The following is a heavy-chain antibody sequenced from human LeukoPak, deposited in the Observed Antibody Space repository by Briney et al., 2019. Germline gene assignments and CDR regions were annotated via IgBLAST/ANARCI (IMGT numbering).Heavy chain of an antibody. CDR2: IIPIFDTP. CDR1: GGTFSNYA. CDR3: ARLYCSSTSCPYYFDY. V-gene: IGHV1-69*13. J-gene: IGHJ4*02. Sequence: SVKVSCKASGGTFSNYAISWVRQAPGQGLEWMGGIIPIFDTPKNAQKFQGRVTITADESASTAYMELSSLRSEDTAVYYCARLYCSSTSCPYYFDYWGQGTLVTVSS. D-gene: IGHD2-2*01.